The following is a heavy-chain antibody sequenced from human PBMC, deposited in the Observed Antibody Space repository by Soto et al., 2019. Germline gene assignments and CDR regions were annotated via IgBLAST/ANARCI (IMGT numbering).Heavy chain of an antibody. CDR3: ARDVRVGCSSASCYYYYGMDV. D-gene: IGHD2-2*01. J-gene: IGHJ6*02. CDR2: VSPYSVDT. CDR1: GYTFTSYG. V-gene: IGHV1-18*01. Sequence: ASVKVSCKASGYTFTSYGISWVRQAPGQGLEWMAWVSPYSVDTNYARKVQGRITMTTDTSTSTAYMELGSLRSDDTAVYYCARDVRVGCSSASCYYYYGMDVRGQGTTVTVSS.